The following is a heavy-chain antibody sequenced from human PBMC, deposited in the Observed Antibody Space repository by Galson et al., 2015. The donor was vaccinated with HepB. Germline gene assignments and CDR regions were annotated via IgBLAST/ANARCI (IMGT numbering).Heavy chain of an antibody. J-gene: IGHJ6*02. Sequence: SLRLSCAASGFTFSSYGMHWVRQAPGKGLEWVAVISYDGSNKYYADSVKGRFTISRDNAKNSLYLQMNSLRAEDTAVYYCARDPSYGDYYYYGMDVWGQGTTVTVSS. V-gene: IGHV3-30*03. CDR2: ISYDGSNK. CDR3: ARDPSYGDYYYYGMDV. D-gene: IGHD4-17*01. CDR1: GFTFSSYG.